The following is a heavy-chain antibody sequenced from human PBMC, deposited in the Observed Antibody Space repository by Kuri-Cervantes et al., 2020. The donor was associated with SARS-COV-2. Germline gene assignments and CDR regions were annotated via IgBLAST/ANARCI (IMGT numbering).Heavy chain of an antibody. J-gene: IGHJ5*02. Sequence: ASVKVSCKASGYTFTSYGISWVRQAPGQGLEWMGWISAYNGNTNYAQKLQGRVTMTTDTSTSTVYMELRSLRSDDTAVYYCARDAGQWLGDNWFDPWGQGTLVTVSS. CDR3: ARDAGQWLGDNWFDP. D-gene: IGHD6-19*01. CDR1: GYTFTSYG. CDR2: ISAYNGNT. V-gene: IGHV1-18*01.